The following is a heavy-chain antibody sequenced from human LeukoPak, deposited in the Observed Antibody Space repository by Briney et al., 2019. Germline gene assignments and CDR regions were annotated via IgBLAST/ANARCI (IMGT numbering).Heavy chain of an antibody. CDR3: ARDCGSGSYYIWVRAFDI. V-gene: IGHV3-23*01. Sequence: GGSLRLSCAASGFTFSSFAMSWVRQAPGKGLEWVSVISGSGGTTHYADSVKGRFTVSRDNSKSTLYLQMNSLRDEDTAVYYCARDCGSGSYYIWVRAFDIWGQGTMVTVSS. CDR2: ISGSGGTT. CDR1: GFTFSSFA. J-gene: IGHJ3*02. D-gene: IGHD3-10*01.